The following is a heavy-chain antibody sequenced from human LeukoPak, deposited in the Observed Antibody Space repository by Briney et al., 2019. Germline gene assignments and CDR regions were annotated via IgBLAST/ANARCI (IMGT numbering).Heavy chain of an antibody. CDR2: IIPIFGTA. D-gene: IGHD3-22*01. Sequence: ASVKVSCKASGGTFSSYAISWVRQAPGQGLEWMGGIIPIFGTANYAQKFQGRVTITADESTSTAYMELSSLRSEDTAVYYCAREGYDSSGDVHFDYWGQGTLVTVSS. CDR1: GGTFSSYA. J-gene: IGHJ4*02. CDR3: AREGYDSSGDVHFDY. V-gene: IGHV1-69*13.